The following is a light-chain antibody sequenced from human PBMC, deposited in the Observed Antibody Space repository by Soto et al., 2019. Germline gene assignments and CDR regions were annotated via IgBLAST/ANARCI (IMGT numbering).Light chain of an antibody. Sequence: EIVMTQSPATLSVSPGERATLSCRASQSVSSNLAWYQQKPGQAPRLLIYGASTRATGIPARFSGSGSGTEFTLTISSLQSEDFAVYYCQQYINRPRTFGQGTKLEIK. CDR3: QQYINRPRT. CDR2: GAS. V-gene: IGKV3-15*01. CDR1: QSVSSN. J-gene: IGKJ2*01.